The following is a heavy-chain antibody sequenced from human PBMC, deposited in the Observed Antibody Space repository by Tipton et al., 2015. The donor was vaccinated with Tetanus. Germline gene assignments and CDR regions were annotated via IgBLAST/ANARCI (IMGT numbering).Heavy chain of an antibody. V-gene: IGHV4-31*03. J-gene: IGHJ5*02. CDR1: GGSISGSGYF. CDR2: IYYSGDT. CDR3: ARDQGGGRVVRLNWFDP. Sequence: LSCNVSGGSISGSGYFWNWIRQFPGRGLEWIGYIYYSGDTFYNPSLKGRVAMSVDTSKNQFSLNLSSVTAADTAIYYCARDQGGGRVVRLNWFDPWGQGTLVTVSS. D-gene: IGHD6-6*01.